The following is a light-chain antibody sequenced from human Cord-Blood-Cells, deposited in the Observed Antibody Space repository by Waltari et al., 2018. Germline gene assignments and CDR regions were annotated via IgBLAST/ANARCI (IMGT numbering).Light chain of an antibody. CDR1: SSNIGRND. J-gene: IGLJ3*02. Sequence: QSVLTQPPSASGTPGQRVTISCSGSSSNIGRNDVYWYQQLPGTAPNLLIFRNNQRPSGVPDRFSGSKSGTSASLAISGLRSEDEADYYCAAWDDSLSGWVFGGGTKLTVL. CDR2: RNN. V-gene: IGLV1-47*01. CDR3: AAWDDSLSGWV.